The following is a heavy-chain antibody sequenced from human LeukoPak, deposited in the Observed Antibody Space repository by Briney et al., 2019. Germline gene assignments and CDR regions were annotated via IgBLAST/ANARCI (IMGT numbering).Heavy chain of an antibody. CDR1: GFTFGKYS. Sequence: GGSLRLSCETSGFTFGKYSMNWVRQAPGKGLEWVSYIGSSSSTIHYADSVKGRFTFSRDNAKNSLYLQMNSLTAEDTAVYYCARDLSQDFLSGYLDAFDLWGQGTMVTVSS. CDR2: IGSSSSTI. D-gene: IGHD3-3*01. V-gene: IGHV3-48*01. CDR3: ARDLSQDFLSGYLDAFDL. J-gene: IGHJ3*01.